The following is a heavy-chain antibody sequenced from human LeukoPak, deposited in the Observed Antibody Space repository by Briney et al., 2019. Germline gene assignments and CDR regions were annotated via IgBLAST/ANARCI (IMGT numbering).Heavy chain of an antibody. J-gene: IGHJ4*02. V-gene: IGHV3-48*01. CDR3: ASLSGYSFD. D-gene: IGHD5-18*01. Sequence: PGGSLRLSCAASGFTFSSYAMSWVRQAPGKGLEWVSYISSSSRTIYDADSVKGRFTISRDNAKNSPYLQMNSLRAEDTAVYYCASLSGYSFDWGQGTLVTVSS. CDR2: ISSSSRTI. CDR1: GFTFSSYA.